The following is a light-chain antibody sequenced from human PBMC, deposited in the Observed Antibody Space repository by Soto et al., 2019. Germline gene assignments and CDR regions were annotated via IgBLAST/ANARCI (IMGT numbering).Light chain of an antibody. CDR1: QSVSNNY. Sequence: TVSRSTRERDTLSCRASQSVSNNYLAWYQQKPGQAPRLLIYGASNRATGIPDRFSGSGSGTDFTLTFSILQPEDVATYYFQESTSARWTFDQGTKVDIK. CDR3: QESTSARWT. J-gene: IGKJ1*01. V-gene: IGKV3-20*01. CDR2: GAS.